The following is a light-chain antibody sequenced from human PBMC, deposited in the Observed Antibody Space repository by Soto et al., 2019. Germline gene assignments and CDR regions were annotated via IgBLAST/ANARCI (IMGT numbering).Light chain of an antibody. Sequence: EVVLTQSPATLSLPPGERATLSCRASQGIRNYLAWYQQKPGQAPRLLTYDASNRATGIPARFSGSGSGTDFTLTISSLEPEDFAVYYCQQRSNWPAFGQGTKVDIK. CDR3: QQRSNWPA. V-gene: IGKV3-11*01. J-gene: IGKJ1*01. CDR1: QGIRNY. CDR2: DAS.